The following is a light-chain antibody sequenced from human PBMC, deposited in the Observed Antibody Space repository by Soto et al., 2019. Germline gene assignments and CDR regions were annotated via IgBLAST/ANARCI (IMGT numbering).Light chain of an antibody. Sequence: DIHMTHSPSSVCASVEYRVIITCRASQSISNHLNWYQQKPGKAPKLLIYAASILQSGVPSRFSGSGSGTGFSLTISSLQPEDFATYYCQQTHSTLRTFGQGTKVDI. CDR1: QSISNH. V-gene: IGKV1-39*01. J-gene: IGKJ1*01. CDR2: AAS. CDR3: QQTHSTLRT.